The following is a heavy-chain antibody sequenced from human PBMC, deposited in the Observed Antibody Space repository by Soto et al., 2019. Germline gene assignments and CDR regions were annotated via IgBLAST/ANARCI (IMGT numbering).Heavy chain of an antibody. CDR1: GFTFSSYE. CDR3: ASVQLTSISGIGYFEY. CDR2: ISSSGSTI. J-gene: IGHJ4*02. Sequence: GGSLRLSCAASGFTFSSYEMNWVRQAPGKGLEWVSYISSSGSTIYYADSVKGRFTISRDNAKNSLYLQMNSLRAEDTAVYYCASVQLTSISGIGYFEYWGQGTLVTV. V-gene: IGHV3-48*03. D-gene: IGHD2-2*03.